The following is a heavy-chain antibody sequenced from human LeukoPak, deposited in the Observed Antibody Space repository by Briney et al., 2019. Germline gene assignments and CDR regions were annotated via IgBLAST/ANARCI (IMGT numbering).Heavy chain of an antibody. CDR1: GYTFTGYY. CDR3: ARASVTTDGWFDP. J-gene: IGHJ5*02. V-gene: IGHV1-2*04. D-gene: IGHD4-17*01. Sequence: ASVKVSCKASGYTFTGYYMHWVRQAPGQGLEWMGWINPNSGGTNYARKFQGWVTMTRDTSISTAYMELSRLRSDDTAVYYCARASVTTDGWFDPWGQGTLVTVSS. CDR2: INPNSGGT.